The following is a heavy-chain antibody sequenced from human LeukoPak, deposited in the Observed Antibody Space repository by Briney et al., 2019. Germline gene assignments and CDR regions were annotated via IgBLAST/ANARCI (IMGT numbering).Heavy chain of an antibody. V-gene: IGHV4-59*01. J-gene: IGHJ4*02. D-gene: IGHD5-18*01. CDR1: GGSISSYY. Sequence: SETLSLTCTVSGGSISSYYWSWIRRPPGKGLEWIGYIYYSGSTNYNPSLKSRVTISVDTPKNQFSLKLSSVTAADTAVYYCARDSGYSYGLWGQGTLVTVSS. CDR2: IYYSGST. CDR3: ARDSGYSYGL.